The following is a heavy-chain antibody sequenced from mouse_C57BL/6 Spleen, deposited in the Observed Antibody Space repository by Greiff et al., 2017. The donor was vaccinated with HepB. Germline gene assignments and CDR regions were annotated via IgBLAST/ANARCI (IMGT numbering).Heavy chain of an antibody. CDR3: AREEGDYYGSSNWYFDV. CDR2: ISDGGSYT. CDR1: GFTFSSYA. Sequence: EVKLMESGGGLVKPGGSLKLSCAASGFTFSSYAMSWVRQTPEKRLEWVATISDGGSYTYYPDNVKGRFTISRDNAKNNLYLQMSHLKSEDTAMYYCAREEGDYYGSSNWYFDVWGTGTTVTVSS. V-gene: IGHV5-4*01. D-gene: IGHD1-1*01. J-gene: IGHJ1*03.